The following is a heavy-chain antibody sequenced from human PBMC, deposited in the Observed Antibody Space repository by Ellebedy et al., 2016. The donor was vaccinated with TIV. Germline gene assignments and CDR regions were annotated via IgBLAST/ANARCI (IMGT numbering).Heavy chain of an antibody. V-gene: IGHV3-23*01. CDR2: ITNDGVP. CDR3: AEVGSSVCYGGTCYYLDV. CDR1: GLTFRPYA. D-gene: IGHD2-21*02. Sequence: GESLKISXAASGLTFRPYAMTWVRQAPGKGLEWVSAITNDGVPFYADSMKGRFTISGDKSKNTLYLQMDSLRAEDTAIYYCAEVGSSVCYGGTCYYLDVWGKGTTVTVSS. J-gene: IGHJ6*03.